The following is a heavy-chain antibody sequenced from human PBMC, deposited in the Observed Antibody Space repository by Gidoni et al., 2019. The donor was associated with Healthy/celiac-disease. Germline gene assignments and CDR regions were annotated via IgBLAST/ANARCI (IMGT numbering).Heavy chain of an antibody. J-gene: IGHJ6*02. Sequence: QVQLVESGGGVVQPGRSLRLSFAASGFTFSSYAMHWVRQAPGKGLEWVAVISYDGSNKYYADSVKGRFTISRDNSKNTLYLQMNSLRAEDTAVYYCAGLYDSSGYYSKGYYYYGMDVWGQGTTVTVSS. D-gene: IGHD3-22*01. CDR1: GFTFSSYA. V-gene: IGHV3-30-3*01. CDR2: ISYDGSNK. CDR3: AGLYDSSGYYSKGYYYYGMDV.